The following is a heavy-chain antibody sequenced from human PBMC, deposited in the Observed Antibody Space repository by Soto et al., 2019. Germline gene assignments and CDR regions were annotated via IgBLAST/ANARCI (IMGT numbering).Heavy chain of an antibody. V-gene: IGHV4-59*01. CDR2: IYYSGST. CDR1: GGSITNYY. Sequence: QVQLQESGPGLVKPSETLSLTCTVSGGSITNYYWSWIRQPPGKGLEWIGYIYYSGSTNYNPSLKSRVTISVDTSKNQFSLKLSSVTAADTAVYYCARGYSSYVGIWGQGTLVTVSS. J-gene: IGHJ4*02. D-gene: IGHD5-12*01. CDR3: ARGYSSYVGI.